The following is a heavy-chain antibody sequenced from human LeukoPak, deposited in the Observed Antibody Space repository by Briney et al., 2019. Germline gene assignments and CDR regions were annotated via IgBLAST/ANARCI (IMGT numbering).Heavy chain of an antibody. D-gene: IGHD3-16*01. CDR3: ARDWGVYAHDWYFDL. V-gene: IGHV4-4*07. Sequence: SETLSLTCNVPGGSMSDYYFNWTRQPAGKGLEWIGRIRSSGDIHYNPSLKSRLTMSLDTSKSQLSLNLNSVTAADTAVYYCARDWGVYAHDWYFDLWGRGTLVTVSS. J-gene: IGHJ2*01. CDR1: GGSMSDYY. CDR2: IRSSGDI.